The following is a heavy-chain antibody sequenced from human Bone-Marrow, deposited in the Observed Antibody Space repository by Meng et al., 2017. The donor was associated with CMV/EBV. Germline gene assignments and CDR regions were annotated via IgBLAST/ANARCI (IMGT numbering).Heavy chain of an antibody. D-gene: IGHD5-18*01. CDR3: AHSRPGYSYGYWPAPDAFDI. CDR2: IDWDDDK. CDR1: GFSLSTSGMR. J-gene: IGHJ3*02. V-gene: IGHV2-70*12. Sequence: SGPTLVKPTQTLTLTCTFSGFSLSTSGMRVNWIRQPPGKALEWLARIDWDDDKYCSTSLKTRLTISKATSKNQVVLTMTNMDPVDTATYYCAHSRPGYSYGYWPAPDAFDIWGQGTMVTVSS.